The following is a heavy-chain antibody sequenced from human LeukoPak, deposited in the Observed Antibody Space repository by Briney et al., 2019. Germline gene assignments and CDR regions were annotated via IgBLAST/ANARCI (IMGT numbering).Heavy chain of an antibody. V-gene: IGHV3-9*01. CDR3: AKDEWDYYGSGSYRY. CDR2: ISWNSGSI. CDR1: GFTFDDYT. Sequence: GGSLRLSCAASGFTFDDYTMHWVRQAPGKGLEWVSGISWNSGSIGYADSVKGRFTISRDNAKNSLHLQMNSLRAEDTALYYCAKDEWDYYGSGSYRYWGQGTLVTVSS. D-gene: IGHD3-10*01. J-gene: IGHJ4*02.